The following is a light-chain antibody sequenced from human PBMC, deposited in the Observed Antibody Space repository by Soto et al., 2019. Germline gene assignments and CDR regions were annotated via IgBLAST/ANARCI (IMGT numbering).Light chain of an antibody. J-gene: IGLJ3*02. CDR1: SSNIGSHY. CDR2: RNN. CDR3: AAWDDSLSGWV. V-gene: IGLV1-47*01. Sequence: QSVLTQPPSASGTPGQRVTISCSGSSSNIGSHYVFWFQQLPGTAPKLLFYRNNQRPSGVPDRFSGSKSGTSASLAISGLRSEDVADYYCAAWDDSLSGWVFGGGTQLTVL.